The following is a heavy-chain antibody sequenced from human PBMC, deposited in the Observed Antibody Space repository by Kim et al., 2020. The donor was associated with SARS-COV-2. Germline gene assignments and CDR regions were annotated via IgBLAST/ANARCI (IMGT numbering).Heavy chain of an antibody. V-gene: IGHV4-59*13. Sequence: SQTLSLTCTVSGGSISSYYWSWIRQPPGKGLEWIGYIYYSGSTNYNPSLKSRVTISVDTSKNQFSLKLSSVTAADTVVYYCARALGSYYYGSGSYYSHFDYWGQGTLVTVSS. CDR3: ARALGSYYYGSGSYYSHFDY. CDR2: IYYSGST. CDR1: GGSISSYY. D-gene: IGHD3-10*01. J-gene: IGHJ4*02.